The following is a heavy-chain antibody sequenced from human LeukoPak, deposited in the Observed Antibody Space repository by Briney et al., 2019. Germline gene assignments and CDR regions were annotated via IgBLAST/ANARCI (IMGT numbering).Heavy chain of an antibody. Sequence: GGSLRLSCAASGFTFSSYGMHWVRQAPGKGLEWVAFIRYDGSNKYYADSVKGRFTISRDNSKNTLYLQMNSLRAEDTAVYYCAKDRMVRGVDIDYWGQGTLVTVSS. J-gene: IGHJ4*02. CDR2: IRYDGSNK. V-gene: IGHV3-30*02. CDR1: GFTFSSYG. D-gene: IGHD3-10*01. CDR3: AKDRMVRGVDIDY.